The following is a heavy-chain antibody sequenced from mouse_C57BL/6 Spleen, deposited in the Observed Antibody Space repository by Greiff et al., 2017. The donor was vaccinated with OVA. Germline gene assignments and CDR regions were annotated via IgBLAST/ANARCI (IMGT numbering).Heavy chain of an antibody. CDR1: GYSITSAY. CDR2: ISYSGST. Sequence: EVQLVESGPGLAKPSQTLSLTCSVTGYSITSAYWNWIRKFPGNKLEYMGYISYSGSTYYNPSLKSRISITRDTSKNQYYLQLNSVPTEDTATDYCARSLYGNSYFDVWGTGTTVTVSS. V-gene: IGHV3-8*01. J-gene: IGHJ1*03. CDR3: ARSLYGNSYFDV. D-gene: IGHD2-10*02.